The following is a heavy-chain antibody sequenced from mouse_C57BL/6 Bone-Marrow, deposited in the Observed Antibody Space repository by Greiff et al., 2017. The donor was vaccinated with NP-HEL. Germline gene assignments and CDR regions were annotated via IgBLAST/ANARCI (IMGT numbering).Heavy chain of an antibody. CDR3: ARQGDYDVFAY. J-gene: IGHJ3*01. D-gene: IGHD2-4*01. Sequence: EVMLVESGGGLVQPGGSLKLSCAASGFTFSDYGMAWVRQAPRKGPEWVAFISNLAYSIYYADTVTGRFTISRENAKNTLYLEMSSLRSEDTAMYYCARQGDYDVFAYWGQGTLVTVSA. CDR1: GFTFSDYG. CDR2: ISNLAYSI. V-gene: IGHV5-15*01.